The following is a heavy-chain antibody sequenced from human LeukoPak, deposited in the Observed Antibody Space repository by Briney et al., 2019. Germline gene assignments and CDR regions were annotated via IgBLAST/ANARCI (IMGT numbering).Heavy chain of an antibody. Sequence: PGGSLRLSCTSSGFTFSSYAMTWVRQVPGRGLEWVSAISASGESTYYADSVKGRFTISRDNSKNTLYLQMNSLRAEDTAVYYCAKQEAVADPFDYWGQGTLVTVSS. J-gene: IGHJ4*02. D-gene: IGHD6-19*01. CDR3: AKQEAVADPFDY. V-gene: IGHV3-23*01. CDR2: ISASGEST. CDR1: GFTFSSYA.